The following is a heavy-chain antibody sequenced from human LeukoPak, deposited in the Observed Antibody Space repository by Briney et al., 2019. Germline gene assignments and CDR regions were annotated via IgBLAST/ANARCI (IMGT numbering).Heavy chain of an antibody. D-gene: IGHD2-2*01. J-gene: IGHJ5*02. Sequence: PSETLSLTCAVYVGSFSGYYWSWIRQPPGKGLEWIGEINHSGSTNYKPSLKSRVTISVDTSKNQFSLKLSSVTAADTAVYYCSSGFCSSTSCPSTWFDPWGQGTLVTVSS. CDR2: INHSGST. CDR3: SSGFCSSTSCPSTWFDP. CDR1: VGSFSGYY. V-gene: IGHV4-34*01.